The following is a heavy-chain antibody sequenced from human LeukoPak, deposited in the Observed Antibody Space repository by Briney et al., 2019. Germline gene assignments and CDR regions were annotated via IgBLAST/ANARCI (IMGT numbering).Heavy chain of an antibody. CDR3: ASRAIAVANA. CDR1: GFTFSNSA. J-gene: IGHJ4*02. D-gene: IGHD6-19*01. CDR2: VSGSGAST. Sequence: PGGSLRLSCAASGFTFSNSALSWVRQAPGKGLEWVSDVSGSGASTYYADSVRGRFTISRDNSKNTLYLQMNSLRAEDTAVYYCASRAIAVANARGQGTLVTVSS. V-gene: IGHV3-23*01.